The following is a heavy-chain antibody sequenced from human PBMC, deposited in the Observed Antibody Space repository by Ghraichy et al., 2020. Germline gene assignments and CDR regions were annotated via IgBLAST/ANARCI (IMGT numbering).Heavy chain of an antibody. CDR2: IHYSGYS. Sequence: SQTLSLTCTVSGGSISDYYWSWMRQPPGKGLEWVGYIHYSGYSDYNPSLGSRVIISVDTSKNQFSLKLNSVTAADTAVYYCARQGRWLQLGYYYYAMDVWGHGTTVTVSS. CDR1: GGSISDYY. J-gene: IGHJ6*02. D-gene: IGHD5-24*01. V-gene: IGHV4-59*08. CDR3: ARQGRWLQLGYYYYAMDV.